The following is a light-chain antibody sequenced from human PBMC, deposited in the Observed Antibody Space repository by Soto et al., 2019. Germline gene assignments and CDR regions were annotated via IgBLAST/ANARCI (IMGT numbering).Light chain of an antibody. J-gene: IGLJ2*01. V-gene: IGLV2-14*01. Sequence: QSALTQPASVSGSPGPSITISCTGTSSDVGGYNYVSWYQQHPGKAPKHMIYDVSNRPSGVSNRFSGSNSGNTASLSTSGRRAEDEADYYCSSYTTSGSLVFGGGTKLTVL. CDR2: DVS. CDR3: SSYTTSGSLV. CDR1: SSDVGGYNY.